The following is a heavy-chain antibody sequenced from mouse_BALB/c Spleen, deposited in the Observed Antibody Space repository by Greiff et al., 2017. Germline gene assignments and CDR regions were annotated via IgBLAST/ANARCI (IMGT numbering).Heavy chain of an antibody. J-gene: IGHJ3*01. V-gene: IGHV3-2*02. D-gene: IGHD3-3*01. Sequence: EVKLQESGPGLVKPSQSLSLTCTVTGYSITSDYAWNWIRQFPGNKLEWMGYISYSGSTSYNPSLKSRISITRDTSKNQFFLQLNSVTTEDTATYYCARGRTFAYWGQGTLVTVSA. CDR3: ARGRTFAY. CDR2: ISYSGST. CDR1: GYSITSDYA.